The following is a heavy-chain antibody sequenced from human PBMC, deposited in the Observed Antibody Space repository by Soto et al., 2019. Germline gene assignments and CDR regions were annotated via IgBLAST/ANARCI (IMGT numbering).Heavy chain of an antibody. CDR3: ARDQSSSWGYYYGMDV. Sequence: SETLSLTCTVSGGSISSGGYYWSWIRQHPGKGLEWIGYIYYSGSTYYNPSLKSRVTISVDTSKNQFSLKLSSVTAADTAVYYCARDQSSSWGYYYGMDVWGQGTTVTVSS. J-gene: IGHJ6*02. CDR1: GGSISSGGYY. V-gene: IGHV4-31*03. CDR2: IYYSGST. D-gene: IGHD6-13*01.